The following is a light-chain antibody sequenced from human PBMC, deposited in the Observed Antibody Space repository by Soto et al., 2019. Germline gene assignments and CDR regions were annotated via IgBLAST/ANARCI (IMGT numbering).Light chain of an antibody. CDR1: SSDIGSYNY. J-gene: IGLJ2*01. CDR3: SSYTSSRTLV. Sequence: QSVLTQPASVSGSPGQSITISCTGTSSDIGSYNYVSWYQQHPGKAPKLMFYEVSNRPSGVSSRFSGSRSGNTASLTISGLQAEDGADYYCSSYTSSRTLVFGGGTKLTVL. V-gene: IGLV2-14*01. CDR2: EVS.